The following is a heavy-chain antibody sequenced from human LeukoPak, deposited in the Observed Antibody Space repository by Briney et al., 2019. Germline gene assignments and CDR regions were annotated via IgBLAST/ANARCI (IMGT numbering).Heavy chain of an antibody. Sequence: ASVKVSCKASGYTFTSYGISWVRQAPGQGLEWMGWISAYNGNTNYAQKLQGRVTMTTDTSTSTAYMELRSLRSDDTAVYYCARAEWVQYCSGGSCLDYWGQGTLVTVSS. CDR1: GYTFTSYG. CDR2: ISAYNGNT. J-gene: IGHJ4*02. D-gene: IGHD2-15*01. V-gene: IGHV1-18*01. CDR3: ARAEWVQYCSGGSCLDY.